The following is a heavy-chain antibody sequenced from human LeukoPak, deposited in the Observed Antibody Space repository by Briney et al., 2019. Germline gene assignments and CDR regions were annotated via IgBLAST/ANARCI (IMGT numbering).Heavy chain of an antibody. V-gene: IGHV4-61*02. D-gene: IGHD3-9*01. J-gene: IGHJ4*02. CDR1: GASISSGSNS. CDR3: ARVYYDILTGYYDLA. Sequence: SETLSLTCTVSGASISSGSNSWGWIRQPAGKGLEWIGRINTSGTTNYNPSLKSRVTMSIDTSKNQFPLTLSSVTAADTAVYYCARVYYDILTGYYDLAWGQGTLVTVSS. CDR2: INTSGTT.